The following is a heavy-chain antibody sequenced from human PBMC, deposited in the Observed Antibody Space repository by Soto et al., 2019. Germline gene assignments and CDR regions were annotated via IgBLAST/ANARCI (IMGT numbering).Heavy chain of an antibody. V-gene: IGHV3-23*01. CDR2: FSGPGGGT. D-gene: IGHD2-15*01. CDR3: ARDRYCSGGSCYSGYFDY. Sequence: LRLSCAASGFTFSRYAMSWVRQAPGKGLEWVSTFSGPGGGTYYADSVKGRFTISRDNSKNTLYLQMNSLRAEDTAVYYCARDRYCSGGSCYSGYFDYWGQGTLVTVSS. J-gene: IGHJ4*02. CDR1: GFTFSRYA.